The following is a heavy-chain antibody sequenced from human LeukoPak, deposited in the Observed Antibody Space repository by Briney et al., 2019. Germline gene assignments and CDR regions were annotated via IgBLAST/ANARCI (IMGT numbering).Heavy chain of an antibody. CDR3: AKDRPNFHENSGHYYRRDGDS. CDR1: GFTFYMYA. D-gene: IGHD3-22*01. Sequence: PGGSLRLSCQASGFTFYMYAMRWVRQAPGKGLEWVASMCGTAGCTFYPDSVKGRFTISRDNSKNVLYLRMNSLTAEDTAIYYCAKDRPNFHENSGHYYRRDGDSWGQGTLVTVSS. V-gene: IGHV3-23*01. J-gene: IGHJ5*01. CDR2: MCGTAGCT.